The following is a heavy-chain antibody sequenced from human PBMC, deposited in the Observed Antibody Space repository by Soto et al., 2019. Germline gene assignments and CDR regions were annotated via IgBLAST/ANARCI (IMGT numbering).Heavy chain of an antibody. CDR3: ARDPGDSSGYHERYFDH. CDR2: IYYSGST. V-gene: IGHV4-59*01. Sequence: PSETLSLTCTVSGGSISSYDWSWIRQPPGKGLEWIGYIYYSGSTNYNPSLKSRVTISVDTSKNQFSLKLSSVTAADTAVYYCARDPGDSSGYHERYFDHWGQXTL. J-gene: IGHJ4*02. CDR1: GGSISSYD. D-gene: IGHD3-22*01.